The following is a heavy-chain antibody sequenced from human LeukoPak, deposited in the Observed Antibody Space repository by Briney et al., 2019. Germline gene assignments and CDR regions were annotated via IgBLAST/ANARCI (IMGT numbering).Heavy chain of an antibody. CDR3: ARHEIGYCSSTSCLHAFDI. D-gene: IGHD2-2*01. J-gene: IGHJ3*02. CDR2: IYYSGST. CDR1: GGSISSSSYY. V-gene: IGHV4-39*01. Sequence: PSETLSLTCTVSGGSISSSSYYWGWIRQPPGKGLEWIGSIYYSGSTYYNPSLKSRVTISVDTSKNQFSLKLSSVTAADTAVYYCARHEIGYCSSTSCLHAFDIWGQGTMVTVSS.